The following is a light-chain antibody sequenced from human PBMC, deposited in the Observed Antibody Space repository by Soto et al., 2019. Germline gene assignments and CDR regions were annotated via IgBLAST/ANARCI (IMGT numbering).Light chain of an antibody. CDR3: QQTFSTPRT. V-gene: IGKV1-39*01. Sequence: DIQMTQSPSSLSAFVGDRVTITFRASQSISSYLNWYQQKPGKAPNLLIYGASNLQSGVPSGFSGSGSGTDFTLTISSLQREDFATYYCQQTFSTPRTFGQGTKVAIK. J-gene: IGKJ1*01. CDR1: QSISSY. CDR2: GAS.